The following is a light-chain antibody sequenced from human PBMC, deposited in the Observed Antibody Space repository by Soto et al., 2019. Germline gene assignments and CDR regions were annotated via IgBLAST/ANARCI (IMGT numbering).Light chain of an antibody. CDR3: EQFNNYRFN. CDR1: QGISSA. J-gene: IGKJ3*01. Sequence: AIQLTQSPSSLSASVGDRVTITCRASQGISSALAWYQQKPAKAPKLLIYDAFSLENGVPSRFNGSGSGKDFALTFSSLQPKSVSTLNCEQFNNYRFNLGPENKVHIK. CDR2: DAF. V-gene: IGKV1D-13*01.